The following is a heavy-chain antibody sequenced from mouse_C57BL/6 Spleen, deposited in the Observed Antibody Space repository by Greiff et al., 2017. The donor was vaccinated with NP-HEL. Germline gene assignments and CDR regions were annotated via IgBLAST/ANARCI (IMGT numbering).Heavy chain of an antibody. CDR1: GYAFSSYW. CDR3: ARWDYSNYSFAY. CDR2: IYPGDGDT. V-gene: IGHV1-80*01. D-gene: IGHD2-5*01. J-gene: IGHJ3*01. Sequence: VQLQQSGAELVKPGASVKISCKASGYAFSSYWMNWVKQRPGKGLEWIGQIYPGDGDTNYNGKFKGKATLTADKSSSTAYMQLSSLTSEDSAVYFWARWDYSNYSFAYWGQGTLVTVSA.